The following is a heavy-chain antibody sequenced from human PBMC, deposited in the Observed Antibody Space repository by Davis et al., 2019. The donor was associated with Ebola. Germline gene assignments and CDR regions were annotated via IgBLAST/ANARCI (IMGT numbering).Heavy chain of an antibody. Sequence: GESLKISCAASGFTFSNAWMSWVRQAPGKGLEWVGRIKSKTDGGTTDYAAPVKGRFTISRDDSKNTLYLQMNSLKTEDTAVYYCTTGAGQLVRWYYFDYWGQGTLVTVSS. CDR1: GFTFSNAW. CDR2: IKSKTDGGTT. D-gene: IGHD6-6*01. CDR3: TTGAGQLVRWYYFDY. J-gene: IGHJ4*02. V-gene: IGHV3-15*01.